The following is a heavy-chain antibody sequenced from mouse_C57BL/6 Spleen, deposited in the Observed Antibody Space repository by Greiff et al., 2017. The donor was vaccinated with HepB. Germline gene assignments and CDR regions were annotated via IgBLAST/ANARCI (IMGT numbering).Heavy chain of an antibody. D-gene: IGHD1-1*01. CDR1: GYSITSGYD. V-gene: IGHV3-1*01. CDR3: ARAITVYSAIDY. CDR2: ISYSGST. J-gene: IGHJ4*01. Sequence: EVQLQESGPGMVKPSQSLSLTCTVTGYSITSGYDWHWIRHFPGNKLEWMGYISYSGSTNYNPSLKSRISITHDTSKNHFFLKLNSVTTEDTATYYCARAITVYSAIDYCGQGASETASS.